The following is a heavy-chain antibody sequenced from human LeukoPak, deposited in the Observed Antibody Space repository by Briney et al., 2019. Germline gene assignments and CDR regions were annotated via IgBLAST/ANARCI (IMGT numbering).Heavy chain of an antibody. Sequence: GASVKVSCKASGGTFSSYAISWVRQAPGQGLEWMGGIIPIFGTANYAQKFQGRVTITADESTSIAYMELSSLRSEDTAVYYCARGRSSGSVGGYYMDVWGKGTTVTVSS. V-gene: IGHV1-69*13. D-gene: IGHD1-26*01. J-gene: IGHJ6*03. CDR2: IIPIFGTA. CDR1: GGTFSSYA. CDR3: ARGRSSGSVGGYYMDV.